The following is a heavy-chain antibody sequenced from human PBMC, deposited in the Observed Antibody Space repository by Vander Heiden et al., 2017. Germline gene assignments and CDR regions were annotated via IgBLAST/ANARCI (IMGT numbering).Heavy chain of an antibody. CDR3: TRQGSGGRSLDY. CDR1: GFNFTNAW. V-gene: IGHV3-15*01. Sequence: VPLVESGGGLVQPGGSIRVSCAVSGFNFTNAWMNWVRQAPGKGLEWVGRIKSTTDGGTIDYAAPVKGRFTISRNDSEDTLYLQMNSLKTEDTAVYYCTRQGSGGRSLDYWGQGTLVTVSS. CDR2: IKSTTDGGTI. J-gene: IGHJ4*02. D-gene: IGHD2-8*02.